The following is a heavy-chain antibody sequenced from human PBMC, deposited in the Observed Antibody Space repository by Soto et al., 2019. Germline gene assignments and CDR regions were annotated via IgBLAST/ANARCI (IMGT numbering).Heavy chain of an antibody. CDR3: AKDGPILIGYQHYYYYYGMDV. CDR2: ISGSGGST. D-gene: IGHD3-9*01. V-gene: IGHV3-23*01. Sequence: GGSLRLSCAASGFTFSSYAMSWVRQAPGKGLEWVSAISGSGGSTYYADSVKGRFTISRDNSKNTLYLQMNSLRAEDTAVYYCAKDGPILIGYQHYYYYYGMDVRGQGTTVTVSS. J-gene: IGHJ6*02. CDR1: GFTFSSYA.